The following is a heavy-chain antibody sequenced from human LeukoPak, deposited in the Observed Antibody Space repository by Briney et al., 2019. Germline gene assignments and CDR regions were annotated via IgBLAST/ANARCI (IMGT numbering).Heavy chain of an antibody. V-gene: IGHV3-30-3*01. CDR1: GFTFSSYA. CDR3: ARDAGSGYYFYFDY. D-gene: IGHD3-22*01. CDR2: ISYDGSNK. J-gene: IGHJ4*02. Sequence: GGSLRLSCAASGFTFSSYAMHWVRQAPGKGLEWVAVISYDGSNKYYADSVKGRFTISRDNSKNTLYLQMNSLRAEDTAVYYCARDAGSGYYFYFDYWGQGTLVTVSS.